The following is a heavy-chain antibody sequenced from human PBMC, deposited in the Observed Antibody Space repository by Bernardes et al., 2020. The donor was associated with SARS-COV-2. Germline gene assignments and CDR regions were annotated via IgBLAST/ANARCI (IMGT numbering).Heavy chain of an antibody. V-gene: IGHV3-23*01. CDR1: GFTFSSYA. J-gene: IGHJ6*02. CDR2: ISGSGGST. D-gene: IGHD3-3*01. CDR3: AKAGRFWSGSYYYYYGMDV. Sequence: GGSLRLSCAASGFTFSSYAMSWVRQAPGKGLEWVSAISGSGGSTYYADSVKGRFTISRDNSKNTLYLQMNSLRAEDTAVYYCAKAGRFWSGSYYYYYGMDVWGQGTTVTVSS.